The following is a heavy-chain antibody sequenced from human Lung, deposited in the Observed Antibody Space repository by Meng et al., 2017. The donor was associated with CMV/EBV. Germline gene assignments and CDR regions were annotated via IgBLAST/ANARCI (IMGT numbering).Heavy chain of an antibody. Sequence: GGSLRLSCAASGFTFSSYWMSWVRQAPGKGLEWVANINQDGSEKYYVDSVEGRFTISRDNAKDSLYLQMNALRAEDTAVYYCARRPWGLDVWGQGPTVTVSS. CDR2: INQDGSEK. CDR3: ARRPWGLDV. CDR1: GFTFSSYW. V-gene: IGHV3-7*01. J-gene: IGHJ6*02.